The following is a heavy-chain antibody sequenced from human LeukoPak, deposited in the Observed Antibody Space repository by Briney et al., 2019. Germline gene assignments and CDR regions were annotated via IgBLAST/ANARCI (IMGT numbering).Heavy chain of an antibody. CDR1: GGSISNYY. V-gene: IGHV4-39*01. CDR3: ARLGSSGNDREINY. J-gene: IGHJ4*02. D-gene: IGHD6-19*01. Sequence: PSETLSLTCTVSGGSISNYYWGWIRQPPGKGLECVGSIYYTGSTYYNPSLKSRVTISVDTSKNQFSLKLSSVTAADTAVYYCARLGSSGNDREINYWGQGTLVTVSS. CDR2: IYYTGST.